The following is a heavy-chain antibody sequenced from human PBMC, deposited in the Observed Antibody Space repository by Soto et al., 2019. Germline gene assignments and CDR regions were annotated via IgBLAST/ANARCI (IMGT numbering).Heavy chain of an antibody. J-gene: IGHJ6*02. D-gene: IGHD3-10*01. Sequence: SETLSLTCTVSGGSISSGGYYWSWIRQHPGKGLEWIGYIYYIGRTYYNPSLKSRVTISVDTSKNQFSLKLSSVTAADTAVYYCARLLWFGELSGYYGMDVWGQGTTVTVS. CDR1: GGSISSGGYY. V-gene: IGHV4-31*03. CDR3: ARLLWFGELSGYYGMDV. CDR2: IYYIGRT.